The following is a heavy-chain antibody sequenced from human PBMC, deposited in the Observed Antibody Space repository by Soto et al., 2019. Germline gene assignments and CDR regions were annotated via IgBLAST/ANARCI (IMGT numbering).Heavy chain of an antibody. V-gene: IGHV3-7*03. CDR2: IPQDGVDG. J-gene: IGHJ6*02. Sequence: SLRLSCEVSGFTFSMYSMSWVRQSPGKGLEWVAKIPQDGVDGHYADSVKGRFTISRDNGKNSLYLQLNNLRAEDTAVYYCARDHLILPAHDFFYGSDVWGRGATVTVS. D-gene: IGHD2-21*02. CDR3: ARDHLILPAHDFFYGSDV. CDR1: GFTFSMYS.